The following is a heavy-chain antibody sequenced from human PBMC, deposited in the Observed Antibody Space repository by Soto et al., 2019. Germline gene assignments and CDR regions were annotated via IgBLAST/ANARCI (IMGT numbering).Heavy chain of an antibody. CDR2: IYYSGST. V-gene: IGHV4-39*01. CDR3: ARHVYSRSYYYGMDV. Sequence: QLQESGPGLVKPSETLSLTCTVSGGSISSSSYYWGWIRQPPGKGLEWIGSIYYSGSTYYNPSLKSRVTISVDTSKNQFSLKLSSVTDADTAVYYCARHVYSRSYYYGMDVWGQGTTVTVSS. D-gene: IGHD6-13*01. CDR1: GGSISSSSYY. J-gene: IGHJ6*02.